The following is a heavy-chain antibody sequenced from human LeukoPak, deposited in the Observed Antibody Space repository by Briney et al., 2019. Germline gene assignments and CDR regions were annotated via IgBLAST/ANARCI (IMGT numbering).Heavy chain of an antibody. CDR2: IYPGDSDT. D-gene: IGHD3-22*01. J-gene: IGHJ6*02. CDR1: GYSFTSYW. CDR3: ARPDGSDYYYNDMDV. V-gene: IGHV5-51*01. Sequence: PGESLKISCKGSGYSFTSYWIGWARQMPGKGLEWMGIIYPGDSDTRYSPSFQDQVTISADKSISTAYLQWRSLKASDTALYYCARPDGSDYYYNDMDVWGQGTTVTVSS.